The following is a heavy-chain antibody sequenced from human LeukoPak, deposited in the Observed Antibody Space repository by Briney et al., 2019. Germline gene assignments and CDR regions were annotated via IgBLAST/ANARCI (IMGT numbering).Heavy chain of an antibody. CDR3: ARALPYSSSIDY. Sequence: GASVKVSCKASGYTFTGYYMHWVRQAPGQGLEWMGWINPNSGGTNYAQKFQGRVTMTRDTSISTAYMELTRLRSDDTAVYYCARALPYSSSIDYWGQGTLVTVSS. CDR2: INPNSGGT. CDR1: GYTFTGYY. J-gene: IGHJ4*02. V-gene: IGHV1-2*02. D-gene: IGHD6-13*01.